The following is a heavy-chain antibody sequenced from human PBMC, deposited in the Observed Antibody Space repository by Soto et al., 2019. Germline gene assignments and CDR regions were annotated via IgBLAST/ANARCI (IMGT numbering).Heavy chain of an antibody. V-gene: IGHV3-23*01. Sequence: EVQLLESGGGVVQPGGSLRLSCVASGFNFKKFAMAWVRQAAGEGLEWVSGISCCGGSASYADSVKGRFSIARDDAKNTVSLQLNSLRVEDTAQYYCATADGQQWLIPHLDNWGQGPLVTVS. CDR2: ISCCGGSA. CDR1: GFNFKKFA. D-gene: IGHD6-19*01. J-gene: IGHJ4*02. CDR3: ATADGQQWLIPHLDN.